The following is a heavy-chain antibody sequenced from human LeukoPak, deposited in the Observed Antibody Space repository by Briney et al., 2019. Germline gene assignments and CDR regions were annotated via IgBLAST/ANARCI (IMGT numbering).Heavy chain of an antibody. D-gene: IGHD3-22*01. CDR1: GFTFSTYS. CDR2: IYSDGRT. V-gene: IGHV3-53*01. Sequence: GGSLRLSCAASGFTFSTYSMNWVRQAPGKGLEWVSLIYSDGRTYYADSVKGRCTISRDNSKNTLYLQMNSLRVEDTAVYYCARGLFLSGYLDAFDIWGQGTVVTVSS. J-gene: IGHJ3*02. CDR3: ARGLFLSGYLDAFDI.